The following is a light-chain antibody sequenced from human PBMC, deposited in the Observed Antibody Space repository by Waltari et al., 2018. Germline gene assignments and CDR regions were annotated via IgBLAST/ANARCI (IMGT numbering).Light chain of an antibody. Sequence: EIVLPQSPGTLSLSPGERATLSCRASQSVGRALVWYQQKPGQAPRLLIYDTSTRAAGTPDRFSGSGFGTDFSLTISRLEPEDFAVYYCQKYERLPATFGQGTKVEIK. CDR1: QSVGRA. CDR2: DTS. V-gene: IGKV3-20*01. J-gene: IGKJ1*01. CDR3: QKYERLPAT.